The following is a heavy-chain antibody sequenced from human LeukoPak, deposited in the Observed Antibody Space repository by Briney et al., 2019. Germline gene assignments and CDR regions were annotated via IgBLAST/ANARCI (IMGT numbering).Heavy chain of an antibody. CDR2: ISSDGRTE. CDR1: GFSFSDHG. CDR3: ARDRGSYSDY. V-gene: IGHV3-30*03. Sequence: PGGSLRLSCAASGFSFSDHGMHWVRQGPGKGLEWVAFISSDGRTEYNADSVKGRFTISRDNAKNTLYLQMNSLRAEDTAVYYCARDRGSYSDYWGQGTLVTVSS. D-gene: IGHD3-16*01. J-gene: IGHJ4*02.